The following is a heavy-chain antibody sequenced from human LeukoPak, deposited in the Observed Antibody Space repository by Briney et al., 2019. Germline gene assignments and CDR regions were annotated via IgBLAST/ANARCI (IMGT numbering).Heavy chain of an antibody. Sequence: ETLSLTCTVSGGSISSYYWSWIRQPPGKGLEWIGYIYYSGSTNYNPSLKSRVTISVDTSKNQFSLKLSSVTAADTAVYYCARPGVGSGRYGAFDIWGQGTMVTVSS. CDR2: IYYSGST. CDR3: ARPGVGSGRYGAFDI. J-gene: IGHJ3*02. CDR1: GGSISSYY. V-gene: IGHV4-59*08. D-gene: IGHD5-18*01.